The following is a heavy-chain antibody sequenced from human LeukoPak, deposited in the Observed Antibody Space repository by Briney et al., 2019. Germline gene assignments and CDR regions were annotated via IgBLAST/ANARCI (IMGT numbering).Heavy chain of an antibody. CDR1: GYTFTSYG. V-gene: IGHV1-69*04. J-gene: IGHJ5*02. Sequence: SVKVSCKASGYTFTSYGISWVRQAPGQGLEWMGRIIPILGIANYAQKFQGRVTITADKSTSTAYMELSSLRSEDTAVYYCARRWPSEWELLGGWFDPWGQGTLVTVSS. D-gene: IGHD1-26*01. CDR3: ARRWPSEWELLGGWFDP. CDR2: IIPILGIA.